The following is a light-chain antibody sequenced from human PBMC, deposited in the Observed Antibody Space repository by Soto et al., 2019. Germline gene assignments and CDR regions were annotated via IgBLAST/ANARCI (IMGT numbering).Light chain of an antibody. V-gene: IGLV3-1*01. Sequence: SYELTQPPLVSVSPGQTASITCSGDKLGDKYACWYQQKPGQSPVLVIYQDSKRPSGIPERFSGSNSGNTATLTISGTQAMDEADYYCQAWDSSTVVVFGGGTKLTVL. CDR3: QAWDSSTVVV. CDR1: KLGDKY. J-gene: IGLJ2*01. CDR2: QDS.